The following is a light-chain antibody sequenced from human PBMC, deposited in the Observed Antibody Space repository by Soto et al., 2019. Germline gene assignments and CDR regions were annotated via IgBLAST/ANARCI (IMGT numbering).Light chain of an antibody. CDR3: QQYGGSLTWT. J-gene: IGKJ1*01. Sequence: EIVLTQSPGTLSLSPGERATLSSRASQSVSSSYLAWYQQKPGQAPRLLIYGASSRATGIPDRFSGSGSGTDFTLTISRLEPEDFAVYYCQQYGGSLTWTFGQGTKVDIK. V-gene: IGKV3-20*01. CDR1: QSVSSSY. CDR2: GAS.